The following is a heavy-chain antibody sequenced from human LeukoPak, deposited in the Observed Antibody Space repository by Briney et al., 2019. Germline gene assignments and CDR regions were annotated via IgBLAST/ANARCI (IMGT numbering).Heavy chain of an antibody. CDR2: IKQDGSEK. D-gene: IGHD6-13*01. Sequence: GGSLRLSRAASGFTFSSYWMSWVRQAPGKGLEWVANIKQDGSEKYYVDSVKGRFTISRDNAKNSLYLQMNSLRAEDTAVYYCAREHEPIAAAPIDYWGQGTLVTVSS. V-gene: IGHV3-7*01. CDR3: AREHEPIAAAPIDY. J-gene: IGHJ4*02. CDR1: GFTFSSYW.